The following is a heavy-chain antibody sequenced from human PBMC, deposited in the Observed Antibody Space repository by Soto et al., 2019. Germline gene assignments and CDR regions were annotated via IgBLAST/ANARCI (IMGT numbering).Heavy chain of an antibody. CDR2: ISAYNGNT. CDR3: ARDWSSSGWYGYFQH. Sequence: GASVKVSCKASGYTFTSYGISWVRQAPGQGLEWMGWISAYNGNTNYAQKLQGRVTMTTDTSTSTAYMELRSLRSDDTAVYYCARDWSSSGWYGYFQHWGQGTLVTVSS. J-gene: IGHJ1*01. D-gene: IGHD6-19*01. CDR1: GYTFTSYG. V-gene: IGHV1-18*01.